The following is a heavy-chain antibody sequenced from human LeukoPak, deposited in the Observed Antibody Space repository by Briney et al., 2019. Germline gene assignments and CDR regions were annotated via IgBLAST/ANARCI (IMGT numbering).Heavy chain of an antibody. CDR1: GFTFDDYT. Sequence: GGSLRLSCAASGFTFDDYTMHWVRQAPGKGLEWVSLISWDGGSTYYADSVKGRFTISSDNSKNSLYLQMNSLRTEDTALYYCAKDYSGYDYFDYWGQGTLVTVSS. D-gene: IGHD5-12*01. J-gene: IGHJ4*02. CDR3: AKDYSGYDYFDY. CDR2: ISWDGGST. V-gene: IGHV3-43*01.